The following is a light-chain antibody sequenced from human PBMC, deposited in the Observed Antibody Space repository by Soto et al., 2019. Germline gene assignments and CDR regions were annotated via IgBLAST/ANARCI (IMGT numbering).Light chain of an antibody. Sequence: TQSAGTVSLSTGERATLACRASQSGSNDYLAWYQQKPGHAPRLLIYGASNRATGIPDRFSGSGSGTDFTLTISRLEPEDFAVYYCHQSGSSGPFGQGTKVDI. CDR2: GAS. J-gene: IGKJ1*01. V-gene: IGKV3-20*01. CDR3: HQSGSSGP. CDR1: QSGSNDY.